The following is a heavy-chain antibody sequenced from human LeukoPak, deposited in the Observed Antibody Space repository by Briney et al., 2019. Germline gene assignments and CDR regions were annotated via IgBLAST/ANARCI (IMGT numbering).Heavy chain of an antibody. V-gene: IGHV3-23*01. Sequence: HPGGSLRLSYAASGLIFNNYGLVWVRQAPGKGLEWVSAISNDGGGTTYADFVKGRFSVSRDNSKNTLFLQMNSLRAEDTALYYCAKGSSGYFFDLWGQGTLVTVSS. CDR1: GLIFNNYG. D-gene: IGHD3-22*01. CDR3: AKGSSGYFFDL. CDR2: ISNDGGGT. J-gene: IGHJ4*02.